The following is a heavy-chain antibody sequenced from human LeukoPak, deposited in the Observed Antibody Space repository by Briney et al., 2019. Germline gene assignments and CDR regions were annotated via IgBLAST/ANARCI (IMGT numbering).Heavy chain of an antibody. D-gene: IGHD3-10*01. V-gene: IGHV3-11*04. CDR1: GFTFSDYY. Sequence: PGGSLRLSCAASGFTFSDYYMSWIRQAPGKGLEWVSYISSSGSTIDYADSVKGRFTISRDNAKKSLYLKMNSLRAEDTAVYYCAREDYYGSGSYYSVRWFDTWGQGTLVTVSS. CDR3: AREDYYGSGSYYSVRWFDT. J-gene: IGHJ5*02. CDR2: ISSSGSTI.